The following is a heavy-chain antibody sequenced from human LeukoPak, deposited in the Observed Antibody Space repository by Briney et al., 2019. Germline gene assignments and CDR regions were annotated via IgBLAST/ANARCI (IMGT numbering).Heavy chain of an antibody. CDR1: GYTFIGYY. Sequence: ASVKVSCRASGYTFIGYYLHWVRQAPGQGLEWMGWINPTSGGTNYAQKFQDRVTMTRDTSINTAYMELSRLTSDDTAVYYCARLVGLSTTASYWGQGTLVIVSS. CDR2: INPTSGGT. CDR3: ARLVGLSTTASY. J-gene: IGHJ4*02. D-gene: IGHD5/OR15-5a*01. V-gene: IGHV1-2*02.